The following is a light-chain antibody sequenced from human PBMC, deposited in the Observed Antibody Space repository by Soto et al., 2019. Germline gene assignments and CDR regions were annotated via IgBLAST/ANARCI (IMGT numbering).Light chain of an antibody. V-gene: IGKV1-39*01. J-gene: IGKJ4*01. CDR1: QSISSY. Sequence: DIQITRSRASVCSYVGDIVTITCRASQSISSYLNWYQQKPGKAPKLLIYAASSLQSGVPSRFSGSGSGTDFTLTISSLQPEDFAAYYCQQTYSSPLTFGGGTKVDIK. CDR3: QQTYSSPLT. CDR2: AAS.